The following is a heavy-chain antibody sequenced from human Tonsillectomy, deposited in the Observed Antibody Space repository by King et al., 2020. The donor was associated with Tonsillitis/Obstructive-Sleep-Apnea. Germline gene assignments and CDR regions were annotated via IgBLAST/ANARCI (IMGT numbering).Heavy chain of an antibody. CDR2: IYPGDSDT. CDR3: ARVAVAGTSWFDP. J-gene: IGHJ5*02. Sequence: QLVQSGAEVKKPGESLKISCKGSGYSFTSYWIGWVRQMPGKGLEWMGIIYPGDSDTRYTPSFQGLVTISAEKSISTAYLQWGSLKASDTAMYYCARVAVAGTSWFDPWGQGTLVTVSS. D-gene: IGHD6-19*01. V-gene: IGHV5-51*01. CDR1: GYSFTSYW.